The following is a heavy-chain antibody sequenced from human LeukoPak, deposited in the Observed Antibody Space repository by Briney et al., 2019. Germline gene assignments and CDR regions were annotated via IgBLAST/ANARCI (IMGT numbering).Heavy chain of an antibody. CDR2: ISGSGGRT. J-gene: IGHJ4*02. V-gene: IGHV3-23*01. CDR1: GFTFNIYA. Sequence: GGSLRLSCAASGFTFNIYAMSWVRQAPGKGLEWVSTISGSGGRTNYADSVKGRCSISRDNSKNTLYLQMNSLRIEDTAVYYCAKDLYNYDSSGYSAWDYWGQGTLVTVCS. CDR3: AKDLYNYDSSGYSAWDY. D-gene: IGHD3-22*01.